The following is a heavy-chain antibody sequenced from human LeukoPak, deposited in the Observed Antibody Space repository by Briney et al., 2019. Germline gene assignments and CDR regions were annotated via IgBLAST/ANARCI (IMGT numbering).Heavy chain of an antibody. Sequence: SETLSLTCTVSGASIKNYYWSWIRQPPGKGLEWIGYIYHSGSTTYHPSLKSPVTISVDTSKSQFSLKLSSVTAADTAMYYCARGGMTTILDYWGRGTLVTVSS. V-gene: IGHV4-59*01. CDR1: GASIKNYY. CDR3: ARGGMTTILDY. J-gene: IGHJ4*02. D-gene: IGHD4-17*01. CDR2: IYHSGST.